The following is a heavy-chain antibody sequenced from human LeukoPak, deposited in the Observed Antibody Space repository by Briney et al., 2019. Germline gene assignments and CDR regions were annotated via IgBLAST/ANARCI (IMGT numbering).Heavy chain of an antibody. CDR1: GFTFSSYA. CDR3: AKDLMADSSGYYFDY. D-gene: IGHD3-22*01. Sequence: GGSLRLSCAASGFTFSSYAMSWVRQAPGKGLEWVSAISGSGGSTYYADSVKGRFTISRDNSKNTLYLQMNSLRAEDTAVYYCAKDLMADSSGYYFDYWGQGTLVTVSS. J-gene: IGHJ4*02. V-gene: IGHV3-23*01. CDR2: ISGSGGST.